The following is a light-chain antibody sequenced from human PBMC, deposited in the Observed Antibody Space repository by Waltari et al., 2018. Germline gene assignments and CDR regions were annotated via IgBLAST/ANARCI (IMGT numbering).Light chain of an antibody. CDR1: SIESKM. CDR2: DDN. V-gene: IGLV3-21*02. CDR3: QVWDSVTDPWV. Sequence: SYVLTQPPSVSVAPGQTARLTCGGNSIESKMVHWYQRKPGQAPVLVVDDDNHRPSGIPERCSGSNFGNTATLTISRVEAGDEADYLCQVWDSVTDPWVFGGGTKLTVL. J-gene: IGLJ3*02.